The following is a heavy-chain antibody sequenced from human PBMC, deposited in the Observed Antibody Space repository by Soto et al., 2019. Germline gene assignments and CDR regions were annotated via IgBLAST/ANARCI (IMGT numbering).Heavy chain of an antibody. CDR1: GFTFSSYS. CDR3: AREGGNLNWFYP. V-gene: IGHV3-48*02. D-gene: IGHD1-26*01. Sequence: EVQLVESGGGLVQPGGSLRLSCAASGFTFSSYSMNWVRQAPGKGLEWVSYISSSSSTIYYADSVKGRFTISRDNAKNSLYLQKNSLRDEDTAVYYCAREGGNLNWFYPWGQGTLVTVSS. J-gene: IGHJ5*02. CDR2: ISSSSSTI.